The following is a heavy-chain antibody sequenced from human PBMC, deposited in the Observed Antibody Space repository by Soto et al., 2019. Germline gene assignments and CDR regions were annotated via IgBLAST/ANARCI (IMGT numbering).Heavy chain of an antibody. CDR2: ISYDGSNK. J-gene: IGHJ6*02. V-gene: IGHV3-30-3*01. D-gene: IGHD1-26*01. Sequence: GGSLRLSCAASGFTFSSYAMHWVRQAPGKGLEWVAVISYDGSNKYYADSVKGRFTISRDNSKNTLYLQMNSLRAEDTAVYYCARERGSYYGVYGMDVWGQGTTGTAP. CDR1: GFTFSSYA. CDR3: ARERGSYYGVYGMDV.